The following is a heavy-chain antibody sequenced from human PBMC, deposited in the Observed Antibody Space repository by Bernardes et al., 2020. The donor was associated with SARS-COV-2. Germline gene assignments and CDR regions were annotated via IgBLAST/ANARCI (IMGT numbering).Heavy chain of an antibody. Sequence: GGSLRLSCVASGFTFSSYGMHWVRQAPGKGLEWLALISHDGNNKWYADSVKGRFPISRDNSRNTLYLQMNSLRPEDTAVYYCVKSPIVGAPPGWAVFDYWGQGTLVTVSS. V-gene: IGHV3-30*18. CDR2: ISHDGNNK. CDR1: GFTFSSYG. J-gene: IGHJ4*02. CDR3: VKSPIVGAPPGWAVFDY. D-gene: IGHD1-26*01.